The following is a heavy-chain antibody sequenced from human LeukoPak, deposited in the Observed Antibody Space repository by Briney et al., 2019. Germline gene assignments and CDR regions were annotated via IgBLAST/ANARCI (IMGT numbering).Heavy chain of an antibody. Sequence: PSETLSLTCSVSGDSIRSSYWSWIRQPPGKGLEWIGCIHYSGSTDYIPSLKSRVTISVDTSKNQFSLKLSSVTAADTAVYYCARHGAGYSSSFDYWGQGTLVTVSS. CDR3: ARHGAGYSSSFDY. J-gene: IGHJ4*02. CDR1: GDSIRSSY. CDR2: IHYSGST. D-gene: IGHD6-13*01. V-gene: IGHV4-59*08.